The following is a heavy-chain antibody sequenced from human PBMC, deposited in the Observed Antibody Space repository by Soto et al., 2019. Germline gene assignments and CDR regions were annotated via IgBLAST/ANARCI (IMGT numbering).Heavy chain of an antibody. CDR1: GGSFSGYY. CDR2: VYYSGST. V-gene: IGHV4-59*01. CDR3: ASAARY. Sequence: SETLSLTCAVYGGSFSGYYWSWVRQPPGKGLEWIGYVYYSGSTNYNPSLKSRVTISVDTSKIQFSLRLTSVTAADTAVYYCASAARYWGQGTLVTVSS. J-gene: IGHJ4*02.